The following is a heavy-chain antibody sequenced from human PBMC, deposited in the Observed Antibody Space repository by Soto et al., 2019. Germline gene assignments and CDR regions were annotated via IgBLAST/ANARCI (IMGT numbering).Heavy chain of an antibody. CDR1: GFTFSAYE. Sequence: GGSLRLSCAASGFTFSAYEMHWVRQAPGQGLEWVSYISKSGGTTYYADSVKGRFTISRDDAKNSVYLQMSSLRPEDMAVYKCVREGHYYFDYWGQGALVTVSS. V-gene: IGHV3-48*03. CDR2: ISKSGGTT. J-gene: IGHJ4*02. CDR3: VREGHYYFDY.